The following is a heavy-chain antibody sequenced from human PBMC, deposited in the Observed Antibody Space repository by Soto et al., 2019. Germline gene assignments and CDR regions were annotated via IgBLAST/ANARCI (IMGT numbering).Heavy chain of an antibody. V-gene: IGHV3-66*01. D-gene: IGHD1-1*01. CDR3: ARGQSWKYYYYYMDV. Sequence: GGSLRLSCAASGFTVSSNYMSWVRQAPGKGLEWVSVIYSGGSTYYADSVKGRFTISRDNSKNTLYLQMNSLGAEDTAVYYCARGQSWKYYYYYMDVWGKGTTVTVSS. J-gene: IGHJ6*03. CDR1: GFTVSSNY. CDR2: IYSGGST.